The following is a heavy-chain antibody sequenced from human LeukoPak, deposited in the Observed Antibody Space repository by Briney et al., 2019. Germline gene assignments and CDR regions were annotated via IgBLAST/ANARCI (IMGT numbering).Heavy chain of an antibody. CDR1: GGSISSYY. CDR3: ARGGCSGGSCYPPVGNGMDV. D-gene: IGHD2-15*01. Sequence: PSETLSLTCTVSGGSISSYYWSWIRQPPGKGLEWIGYIYYSGSTNYNPSLKSRVTISVDTSKNQFSLKLSSVTAADTAVYYCARGGCSGGSCYPPVGNGMDVWGQGTTVTVSS. CDR2: IYYSGST. V-gene: IGHV4-59*01. J-gene: IGHJ6*02.